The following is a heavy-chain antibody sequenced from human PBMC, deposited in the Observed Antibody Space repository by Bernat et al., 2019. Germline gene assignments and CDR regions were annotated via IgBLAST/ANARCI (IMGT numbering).Heavy chain of an antibody. CDR3: ARVGIAVPWGSYRPYYFDY. J-gene: IGHJ4*02. V-gene: IGHV4-39*01. Sequence: QLQLQESGPGLVKPSETLSLTCTVSGGSISSNSYYWGWIRQPPGKGLEWIGSIYYSGSTYYNPSLKSRVTLSVDASKNQFSLKLSSVTAADTAVYYCARVGIAVPWGSYRPYYFDYWGQGTLVTVSS. CDR1: GGSISSNSYY. CDR2: IYYSGST. D-gene: IGHD3-16*02.